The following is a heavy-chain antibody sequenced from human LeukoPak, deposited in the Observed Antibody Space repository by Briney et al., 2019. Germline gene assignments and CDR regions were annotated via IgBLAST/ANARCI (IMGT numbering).Heavy chain of an antibody. V-gene: IGHV3-7*03. CDR1: GFTFTSYW. CDR2: INQGGSEK. Sequence: GGSLRLSCAASGFTFTSYWMSWVRQAPEKGLEWVANINQGGSEKYYVDSVKGRFTISRDNAKNSLYLQMNSLRAEDTALYYCAKDTYDSSGYYYFDYWGQGTLVTVSS. J-gene: IGHJ4*02. CDR3: AKDTYDSSGYYYFDY. D-gene: IGHD3-22*01.